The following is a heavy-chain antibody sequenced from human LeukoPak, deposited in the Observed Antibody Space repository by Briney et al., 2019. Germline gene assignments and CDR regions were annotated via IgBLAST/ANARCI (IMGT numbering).Heavy chain of an antibody. Sequence: GGSLRLSCAASGFTFSTYSMNWVRRAPGKGLEWVSSISSSSINIYYADSVKGRFTISRDNAKNSLYLQMNSLRAEDTAVYYCARGGTVTTSWGQGTLVTVSS. CDR2: ISSSSINI. V-gene: IGHV3-21*01. J-gene: IGHJ4*02. CDR3: ARGGTVTTS. CDR1: GFTFSTYS. D-gene: IGHD4-17*01.